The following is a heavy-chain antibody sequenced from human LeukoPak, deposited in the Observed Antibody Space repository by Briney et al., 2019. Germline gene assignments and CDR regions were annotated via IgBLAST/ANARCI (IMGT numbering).Heavy chain of an antibody. V-gene: IGHV4-4*07. Sequence: SETLTLTCTVSGGSISRYYWRWIRQPAGKGLEWIARIYPSGSTNYNPSLKSRVTMSVDPSKNQLSLKLSSVTAADTAVYYCASDHRRYSGYEMYYCCYGMDVWGQGTTVTVSS. D-gene: IGHD5-12*01. J-gene: IGHJ6*02. CDR2: IYPSGST. CDR1: GGSISRYY. CDR3: ASDHRRYSGYEMYYCCYGMDV.